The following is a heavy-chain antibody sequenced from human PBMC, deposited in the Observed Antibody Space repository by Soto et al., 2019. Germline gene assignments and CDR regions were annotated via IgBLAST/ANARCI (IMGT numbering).Heavy chain of an antibody. J-gene: IGHJ4*02. D-gene: IGHD3-16*01. CDR1: GFTFSSYG. V-gene: IGHV3-30*18. CDR3: AKFGRQ. Sequence: QVQLVESGGGVVQPGRSLRLSCAASGFTFSSYGMHWVRQAPGKGLEWVAVISYDGSNKYYADSVKGRFTISRDKSKNTLYLQMNSLRAEDTAVYYCAKFGRQWGQGTLVTVSS. CDR2: ISYDGSNK.